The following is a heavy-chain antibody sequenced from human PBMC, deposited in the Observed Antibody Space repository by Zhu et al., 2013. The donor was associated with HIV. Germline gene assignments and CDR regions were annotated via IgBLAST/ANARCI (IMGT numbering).Heavy chain of an antibody. Sequence: QVQLVQSGAEVKKPGASVKVSCKASGYTFTSYYMHWVRQAPGQGLEWMGIINPSGGSTSYAQKFQGRVTMTRDTSTSTVYMELSSLRSEDTAVYYCARDWGWYGDYDGYYYGMDVWGQGTTVTVSS. D-gene: IGHD4-17*01. CDR2: INPSGGST. CDR1: GYTFTSYY. J-gene: IGHJ6*02. CDR3: ARDWGWYGDYDGYYYGMDV. V-gene: IGHV1-46*01.